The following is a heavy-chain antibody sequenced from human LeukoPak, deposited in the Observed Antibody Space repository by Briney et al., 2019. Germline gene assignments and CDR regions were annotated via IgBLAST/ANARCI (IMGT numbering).Heavy chain of an antibody. D-gene: IGHD5-18*01. CDR2: ISAYNGNT. Sequence: ASVKVSCKASGYTFTSCGISWVRQAPGQGLEWMGWISAYNGNTNYAQKLQGRVTMTTDTSTSTAYMELRSLRSDDTAVYYCARDPSGYSYGLSYFQHWGQGTLVTVSS. CDR1: GYTFTSCG. J-gene: IGHJ1*01. CDR3: ARDPSGYSYGLSYFQH. V-gene: IGHV1-18*01.